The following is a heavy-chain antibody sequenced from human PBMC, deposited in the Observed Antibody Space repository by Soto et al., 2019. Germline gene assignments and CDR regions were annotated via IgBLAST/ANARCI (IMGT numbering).Heavy chain of an antibody. V-gene: IGHV3-74*01. CDR2: INSDGSST. CDR1: GFTFSSYW. CDR3: ARDPSSIAARGYYYYYYMDV. J-gene: IGHJ6*03. D-gene: IGHD6-6*01. Sequence: GGSLRLSCAASGFTFSSYWMHWVRQAPGKGLVWVSRINSDGSSTSYADSVKGRFTISRDNAKNTLYLQMNSLRAEDTAVYYCARDPSSIAARGYYYYYYMDVWGKGTTVTVSS.